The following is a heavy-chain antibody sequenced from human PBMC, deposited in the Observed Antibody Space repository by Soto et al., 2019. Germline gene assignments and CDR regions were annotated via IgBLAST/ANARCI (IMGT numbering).Heavy chain of an antibody. V-gene: IGHV4-39*01. J-gene: IGHJ4*01. D-gene: IGHD2-21*01. CDR1: GGSISSSGYF. CDR2: IYYSGST. CDR3: ARPIKSGIPTDY. Sequence: SETLSLTCTVSGGSISSSGYFWGWIRQPPGKGLEWIGSIYYSGSTSYNPSLKSRLTISVDTSKNQFSLRLSSVTAADTAVYYCARPIKSGIPTDYWGHGTLVTVSS.